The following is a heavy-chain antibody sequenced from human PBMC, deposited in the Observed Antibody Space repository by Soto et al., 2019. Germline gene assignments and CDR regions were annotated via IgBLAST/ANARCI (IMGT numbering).Heavy chain of an antibody. CDR1: GFTFSSYA. D-gene: IGHD4-17*01. CDR3: ARTGRDYGDSPNDY. J-gene: IGHJ4*02. Sequence: QVRLVESGGGVVQPGRSLSLSCAASGFTFSSYAMHWVRQAPGKGLEWVAVISYDGHDKYYEDSVKGRFTISRDNSKNTLYFQMNSVRGEDTAMYYCARTGRDYGDSPNDYWGQGTLVTVSS. CDR2: ISYDGHDK. V-gene: IGHV3-30*03.